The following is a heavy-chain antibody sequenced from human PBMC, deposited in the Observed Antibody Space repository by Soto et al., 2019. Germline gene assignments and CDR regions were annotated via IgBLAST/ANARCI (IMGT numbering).Heavy chain of an antibody. V-gene: IGHV3-30-3*01. J-gene: IGHJ4*02. CDR1: GFSFSAYS. D-gene: IGHD6-13*01. CDR2: ISSDGSKT. CDR3: ARAGQQVAVVHY. Sequence: QVHLVESGGGVVQAGRSLRLSCAASGFSFSAYSMHWVRQAPGKGLEWVAVISSDGSKTYYAGSRKGRFTVSRDNSKNILYLQMNSLRAEDTAVYYCARAGQQVAVVHYWGQGTEVTVSS.